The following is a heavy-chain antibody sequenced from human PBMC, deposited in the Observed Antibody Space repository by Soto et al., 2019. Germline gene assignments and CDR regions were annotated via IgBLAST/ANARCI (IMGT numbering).Heavy chain of an antibody. CDR1: GGTFSSYA. Sequence: QVQLVQSGAEVRQPASSVKVSCKTSGGTFSSYAISWVRQAPGQGLEWMGGIVPIVDTATYAQKFQGRVTTTAAESTSTVYMELSSLRTDDTAVYDCVRVVAIPADPDNWGQGTLVTVSS. D-gene: IGHD2-15*01. V-gene: IGHV1-69*12. CDR3: VRVVAIPADPDN. CDR2: IVPIVDTA. J-gene: IGHJ4*02.